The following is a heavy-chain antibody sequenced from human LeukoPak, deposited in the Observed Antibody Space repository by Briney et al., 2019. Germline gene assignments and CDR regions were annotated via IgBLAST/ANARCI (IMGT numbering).Heavy chain of an antibody. CDR1: GVTFSSYG. Sequence: GGSLRLSCAASGVTFSSYGMHWVHQAPGKGLEWVAVISYDGSNKYYADSVKGRFTISRDNSKNTLYLQMNSLRAEDTAVYYCAKDRSIAAAGYFDYWGQGTLVTVSS. J-gene: IGHJ4*02. CDR3: AKDRSIAAAGYFDY. D-gene: IGHD6-13*01. CDR2: ISYDGSNK. V-gene: IGHV3-30*18.